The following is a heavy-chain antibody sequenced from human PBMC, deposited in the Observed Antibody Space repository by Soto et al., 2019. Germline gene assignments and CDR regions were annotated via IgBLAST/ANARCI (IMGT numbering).Heavy chain of an antibody. CDR2: IWYDGSNK. Sequence: GGSLRLSCAASGFTFSSYGMHWVRQAPGKGLEWVAVIWYDGSNKYYADSVKGRFTISRDNSKNTLYLQMNSLRAEDTAVYYCARDLEQQLVIGNYYYYYGMDVWGQGTTVTVSS. V-gene: IGHV3-33*01. CDR3: ARDLEQQLVIGNYYYYYGMDV. J-gene: IGHJ6*02. D-gene: IGHD6-13*01. CDR1: GFTFSSYG.